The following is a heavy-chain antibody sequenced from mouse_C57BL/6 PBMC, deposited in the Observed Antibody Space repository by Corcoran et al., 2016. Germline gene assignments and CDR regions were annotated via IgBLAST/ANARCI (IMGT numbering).Heavy chain of an antibody. Sequence: QVQLKQSRAELVRPGASVKLSCKASGYTFTDYYINWVKQRPGQGLEWIARIYPGSGNTYYNEKFKSKATLTAEKSSSTAYMQLSSLTSEDSAVYFCARSIGMGIYYAMDYWGQGTSVTVSS. D-gene: IGHD2-10*02. CDR3: ARSIGMGIYYAMDY. CDR1: GYTFTDYY. J-gene: IGHJ4*01. CDR2: IYPGSGNT. V-gene: IGHV1-76*01.